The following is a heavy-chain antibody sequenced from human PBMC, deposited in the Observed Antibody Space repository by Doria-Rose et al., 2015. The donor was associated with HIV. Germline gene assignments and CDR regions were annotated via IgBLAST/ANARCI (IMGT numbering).Heavy chain of an antibody. J-gene: IGHJ4*02. V-gene: IGHV2-26*01. CDR3: ARIKSSRWYHKSYFDF. CDR1: GVSLSSPGMG. D-gene: IGHD6-13*01. Sequence: QATLKESSPVLVKPTETLTLTCTVSGVSLSSPGMGVSWIRQPPGKALEWLANIFSDDERSYKTSLKSRLTISRGTSKSQVVLPMTDMDPVDTATYYCARIKSSRWYHKSYFDFWGQGTLVIVSA. CDR2: IFSDDER.